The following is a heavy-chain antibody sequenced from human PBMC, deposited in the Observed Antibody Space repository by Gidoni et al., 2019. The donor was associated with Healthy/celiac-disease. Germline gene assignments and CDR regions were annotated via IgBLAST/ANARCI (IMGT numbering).Heavy chain of an antibody. J-gene: IGHJ3*02. CDR3: ANDKHSSSSAFDI. CDR2: ISGSGGST. Sequence: RQAPGKGLEWVSAISGSGGSTYYADSVKGRFTISRDNSKNTLYLQMNSLRAEDTAVYYCANDKHSSSSAFDIWGQGTMVTVSS. V-gene: IGHV3-23*01. D-gene: IGHD6-6*01.